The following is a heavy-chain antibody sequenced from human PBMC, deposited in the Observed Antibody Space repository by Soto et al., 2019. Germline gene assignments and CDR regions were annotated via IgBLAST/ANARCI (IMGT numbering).Heavy chain of an antibody. Sequence: ASVKVSCKASGGTFSSYAISWVRQAPGQGLEWMGGIIPIFGTAKYAQKFQGRVTSTADESTGTAYMELRSLRSEDTAVYYCARDSDGYNKRFDHWGQGTLVTVSS. V-gene: IGHV1-69*13. D-gene: IGHD5-12*01. CDR3: ARDSDGYNKRFDH. CDR2: IIPIFGTA. J-gene: IGHJ4*02. CDR1: GGTFSSYA.